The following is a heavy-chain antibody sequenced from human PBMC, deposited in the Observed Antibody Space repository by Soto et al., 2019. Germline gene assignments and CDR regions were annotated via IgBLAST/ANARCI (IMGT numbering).Heavy chain of an antibody. D-gene: IGHD3-22*01. CDR3: AKDQGMRTPQIVVDPSAFDY. CDR1: GFTFSSYA. J-gene: IGHJ4*02. CDR2: ISGSGGST. Sequence: GGSLRLSCAASGFTFSSYAMSWVRQAPGKGLEWVSAISGSGGSTYYADSVKGRFTISRDNSKNTLYLQMNSLRAEDTAVYYCAKDQGMRTPQIVVDPSAFDYWGQGTLVTVSS. V-gene: IGHV3-23*01.